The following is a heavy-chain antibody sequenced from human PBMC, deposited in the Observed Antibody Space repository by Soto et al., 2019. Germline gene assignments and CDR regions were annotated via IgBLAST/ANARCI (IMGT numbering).Heavy chain of an antibody. CDR2: IWPDGSEK. CDR3: ARCLSEGSGYKCVDR. D-gene: IGHD3-22*01. V-gene: IGHV3-33*01. J-gene: IGHJ5*02. CDR1: GFTFDKYA. Sequence: QVQLVESGGGVVQPGESLTLSCAASGFTFDKYAMQWVRQAPGKGPEWLASIWPDGSEKYYADSVKGRFTVSRDNSKNMLYLQMSSLRAEDTALYYCARCLSEGSGYKCVDRWGQGTLVTVSS.